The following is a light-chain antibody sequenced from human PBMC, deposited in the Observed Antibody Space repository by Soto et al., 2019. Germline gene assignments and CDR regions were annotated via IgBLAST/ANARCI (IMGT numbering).Light chain of an antibody. CDR3: TSYTSSSTYV. CDR2: NVS. CDR1: SSDVGGHNS. J-gene: IGLJ1*01. V-gene: IGLV2-14*01. Sequence: QSALTQPASVSGSPGQSITISCTGNSSDVGGHNSVSWYQQHPGKAPKLMIYNVSNRPSGVSNRFSGSKSGNTASLTISGLLAEDEAEYYCTSYTSSSTYVFGAGTKLTVL.